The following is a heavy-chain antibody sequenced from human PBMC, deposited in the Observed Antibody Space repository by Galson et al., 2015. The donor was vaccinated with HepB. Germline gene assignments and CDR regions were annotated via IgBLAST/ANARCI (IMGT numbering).Heavy chain of an antibody. J-gene: IGHJ6*02. CDR2: INANTGNP. CDR3: ARENDYYGMDV. CDR1: GHTFTSYA. V-gene: IGHV7-4-1*02. Sequence: SVKVSCKASGHTFTSYAMNWVRQAPGQGLEWMGWINANTGNPTYAQAFTGRFVFSLDTSVSTAYLQISSPRAEDTADYYCARENDYYGMDVWGQGTTVTVSS.